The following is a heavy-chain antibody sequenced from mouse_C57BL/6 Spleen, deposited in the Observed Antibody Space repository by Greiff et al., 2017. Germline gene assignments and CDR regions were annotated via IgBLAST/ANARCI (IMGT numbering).Heavy chain of an antibody. V-gene: IGHV1-54*01. CDR3: ARSSPLITTVVARLCY. J-gene: IGHJ2*01. D-gene: IGHD1-1*01. Sequence: QVQLQQSGAELVRPGTSVKVSCKASGYAFTNYLIEWVKQRPGQGLEWIGVINPGSGGTNYNEKFKGKATLTADKSSSTAYMQLRSLHSEDSAVYFCARSSPLITTVVARLCYWGQGTTLTVSS. CDR1: GYAFTNYL. CDR2: INPGSGGT.